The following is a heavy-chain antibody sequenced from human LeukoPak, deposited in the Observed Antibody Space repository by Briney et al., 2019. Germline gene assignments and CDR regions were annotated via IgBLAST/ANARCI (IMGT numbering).Heavy chain of an antibody. Sequence: PGRSLRLSCAASGFTFSNYGMHWVRQAPGKGLEWVAIICYDGSNKYYVDSVKGRFTISRDNSKNTLYLQMNSLRAEDTAVYYCARDRDVYSSRWNRNFAYWGQGTLVTVSA. CDR3: ARDRDVYSSRWNRNFAY. D-gene: IGHD6-13*01. CDR2: ICYDGSNK. J-gene: IGHJ4*02. CDR1: GFTFSNYG. V-gene: IGHV3-33*01.